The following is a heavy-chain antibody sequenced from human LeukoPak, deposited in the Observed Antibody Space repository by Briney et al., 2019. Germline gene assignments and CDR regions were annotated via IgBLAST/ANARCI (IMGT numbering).Heavy chain of an antibody. V-gene: IGHV4-4*07. D-gene: IGHD5-24*01. CDR3: ARGRRDGYNLRNFDY. J-gene: IGHJ4*02. CDR2: ISTSGST. Sequence: PSETLSLTCTVSGGSISSYYWSWIRQPAGKGLESIGHISTSGSTNCNPSLKSRVTMSVDTSKNQFSLKLSSVTAADTAVYYCARGRRDGYNLRNFDYWGQGTLVTVSS. CDR1: GGSISSYY.